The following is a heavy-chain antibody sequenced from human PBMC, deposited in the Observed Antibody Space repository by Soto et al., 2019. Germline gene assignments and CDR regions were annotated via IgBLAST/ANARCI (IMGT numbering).Heavy chain of an antibody. J-gene: IGHJ4*02. Sequence: GGSLRLSCAASGFTFTDYFMSWIRQTPGRGLEWVSYISSSGSAIYYADSVKGRFTISRDNAQNSLYLQMNSLRVEDTAVYYCARDQRAAAGTTLDYWGQGTLVTVSS. CDR1: GFTFTDYF. CDR3: ARDQRAAAGTTLDY. D-gene: IGHD6-13*01. V-gene: IGHV3-11*01. CDR2: ISSSGSAI.